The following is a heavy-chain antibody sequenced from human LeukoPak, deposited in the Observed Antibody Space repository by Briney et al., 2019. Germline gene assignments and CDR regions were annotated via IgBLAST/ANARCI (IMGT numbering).Heavy chain of an antibody. CDR3: ARGLRSLPDAFDI. Sequence: GESLKISCKGSGYTFTNYWIGWVRQMPGKGLEWMGIIYPGDSDTRYSPSFQGQVTISADKSISTAYLQWSSLKASDTAMYYCARGLRSLPDAFDIWGQGTTVTVSS. J-gene: IGHJ3*02. D-gene: IGHD4-17*01. CDR2: IYPGDSDT. CDR1: GYTFTNYW. V-gene: IGHV5-51*01.